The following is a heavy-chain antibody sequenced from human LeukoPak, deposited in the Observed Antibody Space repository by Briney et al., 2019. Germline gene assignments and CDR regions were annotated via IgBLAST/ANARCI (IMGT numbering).Heavy chain of an antibody. CDR3: AKLGGHPLHNYYVGV. CDR1: GFTFSSYA. CDR2: ILDSGYST. D-gene: IGHD3-16*01. J-gene: IGHJ6*03. Sequence: GGSLRLSCAASGFTFSSYAMSWVRQAPGKGLEWVSGILDSGYSTYYANSVKGRFTISRDNSSNTLYLQMNSLRAEDTAVYYCAKLGGHPLHNYYVGVWGKGTTVAVCS. V-gene: IGHV3-23*01.